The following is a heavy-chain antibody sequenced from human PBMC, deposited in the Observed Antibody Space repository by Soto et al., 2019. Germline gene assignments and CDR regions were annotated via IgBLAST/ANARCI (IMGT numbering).Heavy chain of an antibody. CDR3: TRLPLEWELLPDF. D-gene: IGHD1-26*01. V-gene: IGHV3-48*02. CDR1: GGTFSSHY. Sequence: GVCMRLSCGSPGGTFSSHYMNGARQAPGKGLEWVAYISGTSRTKSYADSVKGRFTISRDNAKNSQYLQMNSLRDADTAIYYCTRLPLEWELLPDFWGQATLVTVPS. CDR2: ISGTSRTK. J-gene: IGHJ4*02.